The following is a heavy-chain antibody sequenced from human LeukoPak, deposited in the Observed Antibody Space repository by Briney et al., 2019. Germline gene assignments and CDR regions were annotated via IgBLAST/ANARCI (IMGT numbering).Heavy chain of an antibody. J-gene: IGHJ4*02. CDR2: ISSNGGST. Sequence: PGGSLRLSCAASGFTFSSYAMHWVRQAPGKGLEYVSAISSNGGSTYYANSVKGRFTISRDNSKNTLYLQMGSLRDEDMAVYYCARGLYEQLIDYWGQGTLVTVSS. CDR1: GFTFSSYA. CDR3: ARGLYEQLIDY. V-gene: IGHV3-64*01. D-gene: IGHD3-16*01.